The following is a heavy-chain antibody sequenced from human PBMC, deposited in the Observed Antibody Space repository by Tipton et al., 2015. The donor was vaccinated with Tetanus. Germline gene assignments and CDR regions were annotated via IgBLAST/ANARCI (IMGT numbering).Heavy chain of an antibody. D-gene: IGHD4-17*01. CDR2: IYYSGST. CDR1: GGSISSGGYY. Sequence: TLSLTCTVSGGSISSGGYYWSWIRQHPGKGLEWIGYIYYSGSTYYNPSLKSRVTISVDTSKNQFSLKLSSVTAADTAVYYCARVRAEHDCGDDEWYYYYYGMDVWGQGTTVTVSS. J-gene: IGHJ6*02. CDR3: ARVRAEHDCGDDEWYYYYYGMDV. V-gene: IGHV4-31*03.